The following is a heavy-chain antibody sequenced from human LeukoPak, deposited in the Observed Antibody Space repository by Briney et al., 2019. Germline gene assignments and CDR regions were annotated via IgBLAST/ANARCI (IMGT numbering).Heavy chain of an antibody. CDR3: AREGASYYYYMDV. V-gene: IGHV3-48*01. CDR1: GFTVSSNY. Sequence: PGGSLRLSCAASGFTVSSNYMSWVRQAPGKGLEWVSYISSSSSTIYYADSVKGRFTISRDNAKNSLYLQMNSLRAEDTAVYYCAREGASYYYYMDVWGKGTTVTVSS. J-gene: IGHJ6*03. CDR2: ISSSSSTI.